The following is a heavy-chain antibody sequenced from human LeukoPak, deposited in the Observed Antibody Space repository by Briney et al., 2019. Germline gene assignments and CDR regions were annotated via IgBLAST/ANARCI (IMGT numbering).Heavy chain of an antibody. CDR2: ISGSGGST. J-gene: IGHJ4*02. CDR3: AKVGLQYSSSSYAIDY. V-gene: IGHV3-23*01. D-gene: IGHD6-6*01. Sequence: GGSLRLSCAAFGFTFSSYAMSWVRQAPGKGLEWVSAISGSGGSTYYADSVKGRFTISRDNSKNTLYLQMNSLRAEDTAVYYCAKVGLQYSSSSYAIDYWGQGTLVTVSS. CDR1: GFTFSSYA.